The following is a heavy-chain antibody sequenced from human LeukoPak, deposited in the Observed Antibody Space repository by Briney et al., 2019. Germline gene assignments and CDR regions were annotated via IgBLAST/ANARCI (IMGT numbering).Heavy chain of an antibody. V-gene: IGHV1-8*01. Sequence: ASVTVSFKASGYTFTSYDNNWVRQATGQGIEWMGLMNPNSGNTGYAQKFQGRVTMTRNSSMSTAYMELSSLRSEDTAVYYCASRFRGPLGITYWFDPWGQGTLVTVSS. CDR1: GYTFTSYD. CDR2: MNPNSGNT. CDR3: ASRFRGPLGITYWFDP. D-gene: IGHD3-10*01. J-gene: IGHJ5*02.